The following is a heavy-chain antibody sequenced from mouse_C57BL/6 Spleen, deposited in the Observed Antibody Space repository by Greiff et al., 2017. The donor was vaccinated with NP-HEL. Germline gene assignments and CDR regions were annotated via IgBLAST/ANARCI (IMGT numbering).Heavy chain of an antibody. V-gene: IGHV1-64*01. CDR3: ARDYYGNYVGAY. CDR1: GYTFTSYW. CDR2: IHPNSGST. J-gene: IGHJ3*01. Sequence: QVQLQQPGAELVKPGASVKLSCKASGYTFTSYWMHWVKQRPGQGLEWIGMIHPNSGSTNYNEKFKSKATLTVDKSSSTAYMQLSSLTSEDSAVYYCARDYYGNYVGAYWGQGTLVTVSA. D-gene: IGHD2-1*01.